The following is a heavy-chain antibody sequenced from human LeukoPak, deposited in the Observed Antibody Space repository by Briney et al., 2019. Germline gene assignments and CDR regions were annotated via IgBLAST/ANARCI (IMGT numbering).Heavy chain of an antibody. J-gene: IGHJ3*02. CDR1: GGSISSYY. CDR2: IYYSGST. Sequence: SETLSLTCTVSGGSISSYYWSWIRQPPGKGLEWIGYIYYSGSTNYNPSLKSRVTISVDTSMNQFSLKLSSVTAADTAVYYCARYYDFWSGYYAFDIWGQGTMVTVSS. D-gene: IGHD3-3*01. V-gene: IGHV4-59*01. CDR3: ARYYDFWSGYYAFDI.